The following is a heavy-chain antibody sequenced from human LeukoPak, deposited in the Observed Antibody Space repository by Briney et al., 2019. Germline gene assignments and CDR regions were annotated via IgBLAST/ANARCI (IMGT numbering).Heavy chain of an antibody. CDR3: AREYYYDSSGYFDY. D-gene: IGHD3-22*01. CDR1: GGSIGGTSYY. Sequence: SETLSLTCTVSGGSIGGTSYYWGWIRQPPGEGLEWIGSIYFRGSTYYNPSPKSRVTISVDTSKNQFSLKLSSVTAADTAVYYCAREYYYDSSGYFDYWGQGTLVTVSS. V-gene: IGHV4-39*07. J-gene: IGHJ4*02. CDR2: IYFRGST.